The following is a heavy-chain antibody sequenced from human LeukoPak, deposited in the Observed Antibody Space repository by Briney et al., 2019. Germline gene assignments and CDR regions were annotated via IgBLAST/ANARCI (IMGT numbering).Heavy chain of an antibody. J-gene: IGHJ6*02. Sequence: PGGSLRLSCAASGFTFSSYSMNWVRQAPGKGLVWVSRINSDGSSTSYADSAKGRFTISRDNAKNTLYLQMNSLRAEDTAVYYCARVRSGSSAGNYGMDVWGQGTTVTVSS. CDR3: ARVRSGSSAGNYGMDV. CDR1: GFTFSSYS. D-gene: IGHD1-26*01. V-gene: IGHV3-74*01. CDR2: INSDGSST.